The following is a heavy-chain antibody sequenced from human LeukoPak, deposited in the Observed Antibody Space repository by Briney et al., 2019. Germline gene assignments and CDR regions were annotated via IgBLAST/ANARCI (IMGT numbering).Heavy chain of an antibody. D-gene: IGHD3-3*01. CDR3: ARGSEWSNGVSDY. CDR1: GFTFSSYS. V-gene: IGHV3-21*01. CDR2: ISSGSSYI. J-gene: IGHJ4*02. Sequence: KPGGSLRLSCAASGFTFSSYSMNWVRQAPGKGLEWVSSISSGSSYIYYADSVKGRFTISRDNAKNSLYLQMNSLRAEDTAVYYCARGSEWSNGVSDYWGQGTLVTVSS.